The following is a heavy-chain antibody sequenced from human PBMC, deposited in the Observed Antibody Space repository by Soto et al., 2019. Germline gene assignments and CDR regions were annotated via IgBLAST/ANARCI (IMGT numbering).Heavy chain of an antibody. V-gene: IGHV3-9*01. D-gene: IGHD1-1*01. CDR2: ISWNSGSI. Sequence: GGSLRLSCAASGFTFDDYAMHWVRQAPGKGLEWVSGISWNSGSIGYADSVKGRFTISRDNAKNSLYLQMNSLRAEDTALYYCAKDIFPSGTDQHNLFDPWGQGSLVTVSS. CDR1: GFTFDDYA. CDR3: AKDIFPSGTDQHNLFDP. J-gene: IGHJ5*02.